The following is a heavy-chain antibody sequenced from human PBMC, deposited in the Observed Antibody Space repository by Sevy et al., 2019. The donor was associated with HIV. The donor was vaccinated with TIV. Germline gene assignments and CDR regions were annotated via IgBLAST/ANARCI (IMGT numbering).Heavy chain of an antibody. CDR3: ARHGYSSSWYSRYYFDY. CDR1: GGSISSSSYY. J-gene: IGHJ4*02. D-gene: IGHD6-13*01. Sequence: SETLSLTCTVSGGSISSSSYYWGWIRQPPGKGLEWIGRIYYSGSTYYNPSLKSRVTISVDTSKNQFSLKLSSVTAADTAVYYCARHGYSSSWYSRYYFDYWGQGTLVTVSS. V-gene: IGHV4-39*01. CDR2: IYYSGST.